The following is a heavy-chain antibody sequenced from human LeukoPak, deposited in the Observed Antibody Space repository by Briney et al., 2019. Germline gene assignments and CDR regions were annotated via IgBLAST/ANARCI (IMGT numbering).Heavy chain of an antibody. Sequence: PGGSLRLSCAASGFTFRSYSMSWVRQAPGKGLEWVSSISSSSSYIYYADSVKGRFTISRDNAKNSLYLQMNSLRAEDTAVYHCARDRINYYGSGSSLRDDYWGQGTLVTVSS. CDR1: GFTFRSYS. CDR3: ARDRINYYGSGSSLRDDY. D-gene: IGHD3-10*01. J-gene: IGHJ4*02. CDR2: ISSSSSYI. V-gene: IGHV3-21*01.